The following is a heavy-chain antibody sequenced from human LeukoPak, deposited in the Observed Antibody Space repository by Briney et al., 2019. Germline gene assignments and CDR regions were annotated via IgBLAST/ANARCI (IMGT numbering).Heavy chain of an antibody. CDR2: MNPNSGNT. CDR3: ARAIGAVVAFDI. J-gene: IGHJ3*02. D-gene: IGHD2-15*01. Sequence: SVKVSCKASGYTFTSYDINWVRQATGQGLEWMGWMNPNSGNTGYAQKFQGGVTITRNTSISTAYMELSSLRSEDTAVYYCARAIGAVVAFDIWGQGTMVTVSS. CDR1: GYTFTSYD. V-gene: IGHV1-8*03.